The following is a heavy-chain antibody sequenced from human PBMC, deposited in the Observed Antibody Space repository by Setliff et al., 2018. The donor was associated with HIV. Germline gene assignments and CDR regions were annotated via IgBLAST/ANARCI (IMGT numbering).Heavy chain of an antibody. CDR1: GGSVSSFY. J-gene: IGHJ3*02. CDR2: IYTRGST. D-gene: IGHD2-15*01. V-gene: IGHV4-4*07. Sequence: SETLSLTCTVSGGSVSSFYWSWIRQPAEKGLEWIGRIYTRGSTNSNPSLKGRDTMSVDTSKNHFSLKLSSVTAADTAIYYCARGLGGGFSLDAFDIWGRGTMVTVSS. CDR3: ARGLGGGFSLDAFDI.